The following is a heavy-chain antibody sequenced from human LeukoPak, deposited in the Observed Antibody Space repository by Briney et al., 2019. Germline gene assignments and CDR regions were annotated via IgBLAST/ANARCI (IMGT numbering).Heavy chain of an antibody. CDR1: GGSISSYY. J-gene: IGHJ5*02. Sequence: SETLSLTCTVSGGSISSYYWSWIRQPPGKGLEWIGYIYYSGSTNYNPSLKSRVTISVDTSKNQFSLKLSSVTAADTAVYYCARHQYSSSPLNWFDPWGQGTLVTVSS. V-gene: IGHV4-59*01. CDR2: IYYSGST. CDR3: ARHQYSSSPLNWFDP. D-gene: IGHD6-13*01.